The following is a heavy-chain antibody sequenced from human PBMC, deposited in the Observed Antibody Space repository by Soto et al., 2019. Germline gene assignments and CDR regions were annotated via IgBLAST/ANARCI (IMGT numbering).Heavy chain of an antibody. D-gene: IGHD6-13*01. Sequence: SETLSLTCAVSGGSISTTNWWSWIRQPPGKGLEWIGEINHSGSTNYNPSLKSRVTISVDTSKNQFSLKLSSVTAADTAVYYCARPQRGARPRYSSSWGWFDPWGQGTLVTVSS. CDR1: GGSISTTNW. CDR3: ARPQRGARPRYSSSWGWFDP. J-gene: IGHJ5*02. CDR2: INHSGST. V-gene: IGHV4-4*02.